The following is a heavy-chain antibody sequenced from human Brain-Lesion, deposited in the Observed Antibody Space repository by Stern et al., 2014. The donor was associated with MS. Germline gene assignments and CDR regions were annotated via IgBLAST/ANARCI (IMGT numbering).Heavy chain of an antibody. CDR2: IKEDGTEK. CDR3: ARVNNTIYGIVTRGGSGMDV. V-gene: IGHV3-7*01. CDR1: GFTFGNYW. Sequence: EVQLVESGGGLVQPGGSLTISCTAAGFTFGNYWMTWVRQAPGKGLEWVANIKEDGTEKNYVDSVKGRFTISRDNPRNPLYLQMNSVRVEDTAFYYCARVNNTIYGIVTRGGSGMDVWGQGTPVIVSS. J-gene: IGHJ6*02. D-gene: IGHD3-3*01.